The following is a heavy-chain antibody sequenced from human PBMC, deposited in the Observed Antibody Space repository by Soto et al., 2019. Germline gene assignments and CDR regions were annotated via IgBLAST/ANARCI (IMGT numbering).Heavy chain of an antibody. Sequence: LSLTCTVSGGSISSGGYYWSWIRHHPGKGLEWIGYIYYSGSTYYNPSLKSRVTISVDTSKNQFSLKLSSVTAADTAVYYCARSPGIAAAGTRVDWFDPCGQRTLVTVSS. D-gene: IGHD6-13*01. J-gene: IGHJ5*02. CDR3: ARSPGIAAAGTRVDWFDP. V-gene: IGHV4-31*03. CDR2: IYYSGST. CDR1: GGSISSGGYY.